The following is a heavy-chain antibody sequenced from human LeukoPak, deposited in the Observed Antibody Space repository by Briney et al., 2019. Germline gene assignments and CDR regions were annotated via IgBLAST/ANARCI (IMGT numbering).Heavy chain of an antibody. CDR2: ISGSGGST. CDR3: AKTCESYYYDSSGYSFRVYCH. Sequence: GGSLRLSCAASGFTFSSYAMSWVRQAPGKGLEWVSAISGSGGSTYYADSVKGRFTISRDNSKNTLYLQMNSLRAEDTAVYYCAKTCESYYYDSSGYSFRVYCHWGQGTLVTVSS. V-gene: IGHV3-23*01. J-gene: IGHJ4*02. D-gene: IGHD3-22*01. CDR1: GFTFSSYA.